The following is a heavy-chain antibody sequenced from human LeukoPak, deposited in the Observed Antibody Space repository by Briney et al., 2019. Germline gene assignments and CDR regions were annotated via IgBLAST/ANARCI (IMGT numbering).Heavy chain of an antibody. CDR1: GFIFSSYE. Sequence: PGGSLRLSCAASGFIFSSYEMHWVRQAPGKGLEWVSYISTSDSTIYYADSVKGRFTISRDNAKNSLYLQMNSLRASDTAVYYCARELNGAFDPWGQGTLVTVSS. V-gene: IGHV3-48*03. CDR2: ISTSDSTI. D-gene: IGHD1-1*01. CDR3: ARELNGAFDP. J-gene: IGHJ5*02.